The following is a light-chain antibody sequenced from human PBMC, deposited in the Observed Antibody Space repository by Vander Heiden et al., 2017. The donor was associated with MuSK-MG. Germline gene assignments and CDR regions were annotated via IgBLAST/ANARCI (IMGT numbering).Light chain of an antibody. CDR3: QKDNSALPIT. V-gene: IGKV1-27*01. Sequence: DIQMTQSPSSLSASVGDRVTITCRASQGISNYLAWYQQKPGKGPKLLIYAASTLQSGVPSRFSGSGYGTDFTLTISSRQPDDVATYYCQKDNSALPITFGQGTRLEIK. CDR2: AAS. CDR1: QGISNY. J-gene: IGKJ5*01.